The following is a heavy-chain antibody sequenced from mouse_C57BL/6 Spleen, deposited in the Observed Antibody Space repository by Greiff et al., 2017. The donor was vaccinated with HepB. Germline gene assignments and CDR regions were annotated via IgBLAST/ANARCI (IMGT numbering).Heavy chain of an antibody. CDR2: IDPANGNT. D-gene: IGHD1-1*01. J-gene: IGHJ1*03. CDR3: ATPLITTVVAGDFDV. CDR1: GFNIKNTY. Sequence: VQLKESVAELVRPGASVKLSCTASGFNIKNTYMHWVKQRPEQGLEWIGRIDPANGNTKYAPKFQGKATITADTSSNTAYLQLSSLTSEDTAIYYCATPLITTVVAGDFDVWGTGTTVTVSS. V-gene: IGHV14-3*01.